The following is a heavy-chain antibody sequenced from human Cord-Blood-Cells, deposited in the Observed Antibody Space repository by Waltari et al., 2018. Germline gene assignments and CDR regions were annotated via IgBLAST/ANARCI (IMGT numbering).Heavy chain of an antibody. J-gene: IGHJ4*02. Sequence: QVQLVQSGAEVKKPGASVKVSCKASGYTFTGYYMHWVRQAPGQGLEWMGGINPTSGATTYAQKFQGRVTITRDTSISTAYMERSRLRSDDTAVYYCARSRTYYDFWSGYGYWGKGTLVTVSS. CDR1: GYTFTGYY. V-gene: IGHV1-2*02. CDR2: INPTSGAT. CDR3: ARSRTYYDFWSGYGY. D-gene: IGHD3-3*01.